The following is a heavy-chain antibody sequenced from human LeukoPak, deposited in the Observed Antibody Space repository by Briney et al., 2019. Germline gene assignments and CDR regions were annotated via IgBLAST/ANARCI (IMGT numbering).Heavy chain of an antibody. CDR3: ARAFLYYYGSGSYYNTSAHYYYYYMDV. D-gene: IGHD3-10*01. Sequence: GGSLRLSCAASGFTFSSYWMHWVRQAPGKGLVWVSRINSDGSSTSYADSVKGRFTISRDNAKNTLYLQMNSLRAEDTAVYYCARAFLYYYGSGSYYNTSAHYYYYYMDVWGKGTTVTVSS. V-gene: IGHV3-74*01. CDR1: GFTFSSYW. CDR2: INSDGSST. J-gene: IGHJ6*03.